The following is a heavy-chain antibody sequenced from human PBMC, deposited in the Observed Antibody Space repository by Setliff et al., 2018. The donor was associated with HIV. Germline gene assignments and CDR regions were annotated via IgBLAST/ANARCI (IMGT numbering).Heavy chain of an antibody. Sequence: SETLSLTCTVSGGSISSGAYYWSWIRQPAGKGLEWIGRFYTSGGTKYKPSLKSRATISVDTSENHFSLRLSSVTAADTAVYYCARLDYSNYYSYYIDVWGEGTMVTVSS. CDR3: ARLDYSNYYSYYIDV. CDR2: FYTSGGT. J-gene: IGHJ6*03. V-gene: IGHV4-61*02. CDR1: GGSISSGAYY. D-gene: IGHD4-4*01.